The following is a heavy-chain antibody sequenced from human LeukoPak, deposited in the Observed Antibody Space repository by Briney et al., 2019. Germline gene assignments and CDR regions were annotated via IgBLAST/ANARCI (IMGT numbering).Heavy chain of an antibody. Sequence: GASLQTSTRASGYGFTSYWIGWWRRMPGTPREGMGIIYPGDSDTSSCQSLHRKVTISADKSISTAYLQWSRLKAWDTAMYYCARRSRGYPYGMDVWGRGTTVTVPS. V-gene: IGHV5-51*01. CDR2: IYPGDSDT. CDR1: GYGFTSYW. CDR3: ARRSRGYPYGMDV. J-gene: IGHJ6*02. D-gene: IGHD1-1*01.